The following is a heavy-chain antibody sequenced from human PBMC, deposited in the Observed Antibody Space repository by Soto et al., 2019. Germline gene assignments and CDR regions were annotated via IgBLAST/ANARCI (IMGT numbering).Heavy chain of an antibody. V-gene: IGHV3-21*01. D-gene: IGHD3-16*01. CDR1: GFTFSSYS. J-gene: IGHJ3*02. Sequence: GGSLRLSCAASGFTFSSYSMNWVRQAPGKGLEWVSSISSSSSYIYYADSVKGRFTISRDNARNSPYLQMNSLRAEDTAVYYSARALGDYVWGSSLEDAFDIWGKGTMVTVSS. CDR2: ISSSSSYI. CDR3: ARALGDYVWGSSLEDAFDI.